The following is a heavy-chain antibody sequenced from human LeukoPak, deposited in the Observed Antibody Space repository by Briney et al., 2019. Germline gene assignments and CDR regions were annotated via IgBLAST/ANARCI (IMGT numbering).Heavy chain of an antibody. D-gene: IGHD6-13*01. CDR1: GFTFTSSA. J-gene: IGHJ4*02. V-gene: IGHV1-58*02. CDR2: IVVGSGNT. Sequence: ASVKVSCKASGFTFTSSAMQWVRQARGQRLEWIGWIVVGSGNTNYAQKFQERVTITRDMSTSTAYMELSSLRSEDTAVYYCAAGAGYSSSWYGIDYWGQGTLVTVSS. CDR3: AAGAGYSSSWYGIDY.